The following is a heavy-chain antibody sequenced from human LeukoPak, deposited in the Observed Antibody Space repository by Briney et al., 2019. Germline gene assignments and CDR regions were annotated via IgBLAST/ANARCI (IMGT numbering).Heavy chain of an antibody. CDR3: ASRYYDILTGYPNHYYMDV. CDR2: FYYAGTT. Sequence: SETLSLTCTVSGGSISSTSYYWGWIRQTPGKGLEWVGSFYYAGTTYYNPSLRSRVSISVDKSKNQFSLKLSSVTAADTAVYYCASRYYDILTGYPNHYYMDVWGKGTTVTISS. CDR1: GGSISSTSYY. J-gene: IGHJ6*03. V-gene: IGHV4-39*07. D-gene: IGHD3-9*01.